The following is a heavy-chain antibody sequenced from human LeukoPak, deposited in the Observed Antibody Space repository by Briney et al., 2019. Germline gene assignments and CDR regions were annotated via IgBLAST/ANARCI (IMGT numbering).Heavy chain of an antibody. J-gene: IGHJ4*02. V-gene: IGHV4-59*01. CDR3: ARGVSMVRGGTKYYFDY. CDR1: GGPISSYY. CDR2: IYYSGST. D-gene: IGHD3-10*01. Sequence: SGSLSLTCTVSGGPISSYYWSWIRQPPGKGLEWIGYIYYSGSTNNNPSLKSRVTISVDTSKNQFSLKLSSVTAADTAVYYCARGVSMVRGGTKYYFDYWGQGTLVTVSS.